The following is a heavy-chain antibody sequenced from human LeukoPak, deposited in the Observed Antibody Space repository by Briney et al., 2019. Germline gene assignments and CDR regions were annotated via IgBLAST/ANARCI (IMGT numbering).Heavy chain of an antibody. V-gene: IGHV3-21*01. D-gene: IGHD2-2*01. CDR3: AREGVLVPAVNWFDP. CDR1: GFTFSDYA. Sequence: GGSLRLSCAASGFTFSDYAMAWVRQAPGKGLEWVSSISSSSSYIYYADSVKGRFTISRDNAKNSLYLQMNSLRAEDTAVYYCAREGVLVPAVNWFDPWGQGTLVTVSS. J-gene: IGHJ5*02. CDR2: ISSSSSYI.